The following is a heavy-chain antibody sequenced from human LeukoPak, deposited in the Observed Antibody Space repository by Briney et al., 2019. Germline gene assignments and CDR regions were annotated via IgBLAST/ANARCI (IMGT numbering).Heavy chain of an antibody. V-gene: IGHV4-59*08. CDR1: GGSISSYY. Sequence: SETLSLTCTVSGGSISSYYWSWIRQPPGKGLEWIGYIYYSGSTNYNPSLKSRVTISVDTSKNQFSLKLSSVTAADTAVYYCARHAFPKRAYYYYMDVWGKGTTVTVSS. J-gene: IGHJ6*03. CDR2: IYYSGST. D-gene: IGHD2/OR15-2a*01. CDR3: ARHAFPKRAYYYYMDV.